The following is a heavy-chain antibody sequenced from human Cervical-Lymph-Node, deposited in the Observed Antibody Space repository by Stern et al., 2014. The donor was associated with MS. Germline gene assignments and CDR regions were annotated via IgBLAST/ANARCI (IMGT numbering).Heavy chain of an antibody. CDR3: AAALDPGQVQAAFYDDYYYGMDV. D-gene: IGHD2-2*01. CDR2: IVVGSGNT. CDR1: GFTFTSSA. Sequence: QLVQSGPEVKKPGTSVKVSCKASGFTFTSSAVQWVRQARGQRLEWIGWIVVGSGNTNYAQKFQERVTITRDMSTSTAYMELSSLRSEDTAVYYCAAALDPGQVQAAFYDDYYYGMDVWGQGTTVTVSS. J-gene: IGHJ6*02. V-gene: IGHV1-58*01.